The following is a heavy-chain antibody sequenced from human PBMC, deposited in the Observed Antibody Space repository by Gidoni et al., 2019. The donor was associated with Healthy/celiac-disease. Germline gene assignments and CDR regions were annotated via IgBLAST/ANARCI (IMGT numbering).Heavy chain of an antibody. CDR2: IYYSGST. Sequence: QLQLQESGPGLVKPSETLSLTCTVSGGSISSSSSYWGWIRQPPGKGLEWIGSIYYSGSTYYNPSLKSRVTISVDTSKNQFSLKLSSVTAADTAVYYCARLPGGSKGYWGQGTLVTVSS. CDR3: ARLPGGSKGY. D-gene: IGHD2-8*02. CDR1: GGSISSSSSY. V-gene: IGHV4-39*01. J-gene: IGHJ4*02.